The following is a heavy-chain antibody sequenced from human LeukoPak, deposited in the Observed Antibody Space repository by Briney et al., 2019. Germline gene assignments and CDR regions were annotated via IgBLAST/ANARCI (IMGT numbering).Heavy chain of an antibody. Sequence: ASVKVSCKASRYTFTGYYMYWVRQAPGQGLEWMGWINPNSGGTNYAQKFQGRVTMTRDTSISTAYMELSRLRSDDTAVYYCARVEKAIESDSGYDFVVTTVTTGEYWGQGTLVTVSS. CDR2: INPNSGGT. V-gene: IGHV1-2*02. D-gene: IGHD4-17*01. CDR3: ARVEKAIESDSGYDFVVTTVTTGEY. J-gene: IGHJ4*02. CDR1: RYTFTGYY.